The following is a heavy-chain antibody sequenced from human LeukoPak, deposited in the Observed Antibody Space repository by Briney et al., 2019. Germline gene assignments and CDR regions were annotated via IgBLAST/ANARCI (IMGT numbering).Heavy chain of an antibody. D-gene: IGHD1-26*01. Sequence: GGSLRLSCAASGFTFRTYWMSWVRQAPGKGLEWVASIKRDASEKYYVDSVKGRFTISRDNAKNSLYLQMNSLRAEDTAVYYCARRSGSPNWFDPWGQGTLVTVSS. CDR1: GFTFRTYW. J-gene: IGHJ5*02. V-gene: IGHV3-7*01. CDR3: ARRSGSPNWFDP. CDR2: IKRDASEK.